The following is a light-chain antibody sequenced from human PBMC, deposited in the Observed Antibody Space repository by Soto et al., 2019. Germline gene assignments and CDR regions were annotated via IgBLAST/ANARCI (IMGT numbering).Light chain of an antibody. CDR2: DAS. J-gene: IGKJ4*01. CDR3: QQRIYWPLT. Sequence: EIVLTQSPATPSLSPGERATLSSRASQFVDNYLTWYQQKPGQAPRLVIYDASYRATGVPVRFSGRGSGTDFTLTISSLEPEDFAVYFCQQRIYWPLTFGGGTKIEI. CDR1: QFVDNY. V-gene: IGKV3-11*01.